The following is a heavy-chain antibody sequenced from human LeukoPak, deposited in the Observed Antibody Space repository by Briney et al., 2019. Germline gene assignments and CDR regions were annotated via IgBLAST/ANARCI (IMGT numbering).Heavy chain of an antibody. CDR2: TYFRSKWYY. D-gene: IGHD5-12*01. J-gene: IGHJ6*02. Sequence: SQTLSLTCAISGDSVSSDSAAWNWIRQSPSRGLEWLARTYFRSKWYYDYALAVKGRITINPDTSKNQFSLQLNSVTVADAAVYYCASSEATTTLPPYGMDVWGQGTTVTVSS. CDR1: GDSVSSDSAA. CDR3: ASSEATTTLPPYGMDV. V-gene: IGHV6-1*01.